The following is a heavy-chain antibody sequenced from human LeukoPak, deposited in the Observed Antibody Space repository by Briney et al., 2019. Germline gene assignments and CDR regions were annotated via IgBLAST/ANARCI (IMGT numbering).Heavy chain of an antibody. CDR3: GNMVRSLVRG. Sequence: SGPTLAKPTQTLTLTCTFSGFSLSSSGLAVAWIRQPPGKALEWLALVYWDDDKRFNSSLNNRLTIVKDTSKNQVVLRLTGVDPEDTVTYYCGNMVRSLVRGWGQGTMVTVSS. D-gene: IGHD3-10*01. J-gene: IGHJ3*01. CDR1: GFSLSSSGLA. CDR2: VYWDDDK. V-gene: IGHV2-5*02.